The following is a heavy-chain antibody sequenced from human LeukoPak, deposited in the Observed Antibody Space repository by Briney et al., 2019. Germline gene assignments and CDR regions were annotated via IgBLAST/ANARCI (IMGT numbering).Heavy chain of an antibody. CDR3: ARDKGAAAGLGWFDP. CDR1: GGSISSSSYY. Sequence: SETLSLTCAVSGGSISSSSYYWGWIRQPPGKGLEWIGSIYYSGSTYYNPSLKSRVTISVDTSKNQFSLKLSSVTAADTAVYYCARDKGAAAGLGWFDPWGQGTLVTVSS. D-gene: IGHD6-13*01. CDR2: IYYSGST. J-gene: IGHJ5*02. V-gene: IGHV4-39*07.